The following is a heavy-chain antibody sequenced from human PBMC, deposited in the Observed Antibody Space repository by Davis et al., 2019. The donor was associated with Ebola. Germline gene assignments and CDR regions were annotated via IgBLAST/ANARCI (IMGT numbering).Heavy chain of an antibody. D-gene: IGHD3-22*01. Sequence: PSETLSLTFAVYDASFKTYYWTWIRQPPGRGLEWIGEINHSGKSTYNPSLKRRVTISVDTSKNQFSLRLSSVSAADTAVYYCARGPPFYDTSGSYDWWGQGALVTVSS. CDR1: DASFKTYY. CDR3: ARGPPFYDTSGSYDW. J-gene: IGHJ4*02. CDR2: INHSGKS. V-gene: IGHV4-34*01.